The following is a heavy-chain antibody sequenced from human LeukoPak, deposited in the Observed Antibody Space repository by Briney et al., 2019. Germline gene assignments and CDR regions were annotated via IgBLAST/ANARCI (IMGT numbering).Heavy chain of an antibody. CDR1: GFTFSSYG. J-gene: IGHJ3*02. V-gene: IGHV3-33*06. D-gene: IGHD1-26*01. Sequence: GGSLRLSCAASGFTFSSYGMHWVRQAPGKGLEWVAVIWYDGSNKYYADSVKGRFTISRDNSENTLYLQMNSLRAEDTAVYYCAKDPLGLSAFDIWGQGTMVTVSS. CDR3: AKDPLGLSAFDI. CDR2: IWYDGSNK.